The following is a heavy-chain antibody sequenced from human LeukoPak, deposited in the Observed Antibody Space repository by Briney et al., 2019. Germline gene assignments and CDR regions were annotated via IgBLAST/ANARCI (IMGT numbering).Heavy chain of an antibody. J-gene: IGHJ4*02. Sequence: SETLSLTCTVSGGSISSYYWSWIRQPPGKGLEWIGYIYYSGSTNYNPSLQSRVTISVDTSKNQFSLKLSSVTAADTAVYCCARQLRRCSSTSCHPYYFDYWGRGTLVTVSS. CDR2: IYYSGST. V-gene: IGHV4-59*08. CDR3: ARQLRRCSSTSCHPYYFDY. D-gene: IGHD2-2*01. CDR1: GGSISSYY.